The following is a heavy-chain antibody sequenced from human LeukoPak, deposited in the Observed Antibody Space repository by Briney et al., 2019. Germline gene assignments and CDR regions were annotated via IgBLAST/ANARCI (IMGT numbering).Heavy chain of an antibody. CDR1: GFIFTNYF. CDR3: ATDRGWRTSGYYLYYFEY. CDR2: IKHDGGEK. V-gene: IGHV3-7*01. D-gene: IGHD3-3*01. J-gene: IGHJ4*02. Sequence: GGSLRLSCAASGFIFTNYFMSWVRQAPGKGLEWVASIKHDGGEKYYVDSVRGRFTISRDNTMNSLYLQMSSLRAEDTAVYYCATDRGWRTSGYYLYYFEYWGQGTLVTYSS.